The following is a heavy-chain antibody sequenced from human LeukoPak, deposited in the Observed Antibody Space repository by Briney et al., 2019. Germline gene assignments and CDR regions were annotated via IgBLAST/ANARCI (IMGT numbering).Heavy chain of an antibody. CDR3: ARTYSSWYTRNWFDP. CDR2: IIPIFGTA. J-gene: IGHJ5*02. V-gene: IGHV1-69*13. D-gene: IGHD6-13*01. Sequence: SVKVSCKASGGTFSSYAISWVRQAPGQGLEWMGGIIPIFGTANYAQEFQGRVTITADESTSTAYMELSSLRSEDTAVYYCARTYSSWYTRNWFDPWGQGTLVTVSS. CDR1: GGTFSSYA.